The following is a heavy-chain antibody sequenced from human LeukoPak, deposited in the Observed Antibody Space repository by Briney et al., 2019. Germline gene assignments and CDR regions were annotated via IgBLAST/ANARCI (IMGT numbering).Heavy chain of an antibody. Sequence: SVKVSCKASGGTLSSYAISWVRQAPGQGLEWMGGIIPIFGTANYAQKFQGRVTITADESTSTAYMELSSLRSEDTAVYYCARDLWPGPQAFDIWGQGTMVTVSS. CDR3: ARDLWPGPQAFDI. D-gene: IGHD3-10*01. CDR1: GGTLSSYA. CDR2: IIPIFGTA. V-gene: IGHV1-69*01. J-gene: IGHJ3*02.